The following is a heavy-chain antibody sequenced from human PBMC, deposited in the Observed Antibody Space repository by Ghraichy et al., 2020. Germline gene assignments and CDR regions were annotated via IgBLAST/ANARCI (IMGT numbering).Heavy chain of an antibody. CDR3: AREPYSSVSRIDY. D-gene: IGHD6-19*01. V-gene: IGHV3-48*02. CDR2: ISSGSGTI. CDR1: GFTFINYS. Sequence: GGSLRLSCAASGFTFINYSMNWVRQAPGKGLEWVSYISSGSGTIYYADSVKGRFTISRDDVKNSLYLQMNSLGDEDTAVYYCAREPYSSVSRIDYWGQGTLVTVSS. J-gene: IGHJ4*02.